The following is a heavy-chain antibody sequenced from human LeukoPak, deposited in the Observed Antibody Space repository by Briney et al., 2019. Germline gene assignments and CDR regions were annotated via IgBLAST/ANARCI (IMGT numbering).Heavy chain of an antibody. J-gene: IGHJ6*03. CDR1: GFTFSSYA. V-gene: IGHV3-7*03. D-gene: IGHD6-19*01. CDR2: IKQDGSDK. CDR3: AKITRYSSGWYPNYYYYYYMDV. Sequence: GGSLRLSCAASGFTFSSYAMSWVRQAPGKGLEWVANIKQDGSDKYYLDPVKGRFTISRDNSKNTLYLQMNSLRAEDTAVYYCAKITRYSSGWYPNYYYYYYMDVWGKGTTVTVSS.